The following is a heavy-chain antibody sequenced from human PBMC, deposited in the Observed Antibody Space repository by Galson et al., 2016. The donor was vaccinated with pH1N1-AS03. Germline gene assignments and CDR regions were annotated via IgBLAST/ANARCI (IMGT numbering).Heavy chain of an antibody. J-gene: IGHJ4*02. CDR1: GVSVTSSGVG. CDR2: IYWDDDK. Sequence: PALVKPTQTLTLTCSVSGVSVTSSGVGVGWFRQPPGKALEWLALIYWDDDKLYNPSLKSRLTVTKDTSKNLLVLTLTDMDPVDTATYFCTRSRYSNTNLYYFDYWGQGTLVTVSS. V-gene: IGHV2-5*02. CDR3: TRSRYSNTNLYYFDY. D-gene: IGHD2/OR15-2a*01.